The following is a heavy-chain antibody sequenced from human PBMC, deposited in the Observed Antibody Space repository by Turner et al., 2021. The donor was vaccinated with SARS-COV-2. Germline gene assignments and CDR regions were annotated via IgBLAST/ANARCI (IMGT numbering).Heavy chain of an antibody. Sequence: VRLLASGGVLVQPGGYLRLSCRASRFTFNNFAMCWVRQAPGKGLEWFSAINGTGHVTHYVDSVKGRFNIARDSSKNTLYLQMNSLRVEDTAIYYCAKCVTTCQTKGLDNWGQGTLVTVSS. J-gene: IGHJ4*02. CDR3: AKCVTTCQTKGLDN. V-gene: IGHV3-23*01. D-gene: IGHD1-26*01. CDR1: RFTFNNFA. CDR2: INGTGHVT.